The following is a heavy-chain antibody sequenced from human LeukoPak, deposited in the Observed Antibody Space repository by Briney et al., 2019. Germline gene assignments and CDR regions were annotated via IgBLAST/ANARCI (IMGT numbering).Heavy chain of an antibody. Sequence: SETLSLTCTVSGGSISSSSYYWGWIRQPPGKGLEWIGSIYYSGSTYYNPSLKSRVTISVDTSKNQFSLKLNSVTAADTAVYYCARRTYYYASGSYSPPRYWGQGTLVTVSS. CDR2: IYYSGST. V-gene: IGHV4-39*07. D-gene: IGHD3-10*01. CDR1: GGSISSSSYY. J-gene: IGHJ4*02. CDR3: ARRTYYYASGSYSPPRY.